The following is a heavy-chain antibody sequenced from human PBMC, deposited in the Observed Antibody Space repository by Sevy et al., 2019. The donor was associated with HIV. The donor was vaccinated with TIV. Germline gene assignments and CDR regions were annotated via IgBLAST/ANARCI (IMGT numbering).Heavy chain of an antibody. D-gene: IGHD3-10*01. CDR1: GFTFNTYT. J-gene: IGHJ3*02. CDR3: ARTYGSGTWEAFDT. Sequence: GGSLRLSCAASGFTFNTYTMNWVRQAPGKGLEWVSSISSLSNYIYYADSVKGRFTVSRDNAKNSVFLQMNSLRAEDTAVYYCARTYGSGTWEAFDTWGQGTMVTVSS. V-gene: IGHV3-21*01. CDR2: ISSLSNYI.